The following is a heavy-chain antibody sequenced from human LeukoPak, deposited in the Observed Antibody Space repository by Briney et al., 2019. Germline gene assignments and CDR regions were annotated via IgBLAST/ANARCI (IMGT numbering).Heavy chain of an antibody. J-gene: IGHJ4*02. Sequence: GGSLRLSCAASGFTFSSYGMHWVRQAPGKGLEWVAVISYDGSNKYYADSVKGRFTIPRDNSKNTLYLQMNSLRAEDTAVYYCARGVGLSYVADYWGQGTLVTVSS. D-gene: IGHD3-16*01. CDR3: ARGVGLSYVADY. CDR1: GFTFSSYG. CDR2: ISYDGSNK. V-gene: IGHV3-30*03.